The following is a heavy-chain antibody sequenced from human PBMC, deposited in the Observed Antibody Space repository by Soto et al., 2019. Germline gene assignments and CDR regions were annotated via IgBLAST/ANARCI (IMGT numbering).Heavy chain of an antibody. Sequence: GPTLVNPTQTLTLTCTFSGFSLSTSGVGVGWIRQPPGKALEWLALIYWNDDKRYSPSLKSRLTITKDTPKNQVVLTMTNMDPVDRAAYYCAQAASYYDFWSGYSSQPYYFDYWGQGTLLTVYS. V-gene: IGHV2-5*01. CDR1: GFSLSTSGVG. CDR3: AQAASYYDFWSGYSSQPYYFDY. J-gene: IGHJ4*02. CDR2: IYWNDDK. D-gene: IGHD3-3*01.